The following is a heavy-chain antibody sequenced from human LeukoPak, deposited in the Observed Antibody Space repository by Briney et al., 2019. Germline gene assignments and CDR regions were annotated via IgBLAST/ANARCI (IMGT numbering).Heavy chain of an antibody. V-gene: IGHV3-20*04. CDR3: ARDRTMTTVTDFDS. J-gene: IGHJ4*02. CDR1: GLTFSNAW. Sequence: GGSLRLSCVASGLTFSNAWMSWVRQAPGRGLEWVSVITWNGGSTSYADSVKGRFTISRDNAKNSLYLQMNSLRAEDTALYYCARDRTMTTVTDFDSWGQGTLVTVSS. D-gene: IGHD4-17*01. CDR2: ITWNGGST.